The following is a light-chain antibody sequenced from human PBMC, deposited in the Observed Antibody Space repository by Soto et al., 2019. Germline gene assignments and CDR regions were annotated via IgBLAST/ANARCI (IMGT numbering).Light chain of an antibody. CDR3: QSYDNSLIGLI. J-gene: IGLJ2*01. Sequence: QSVLTQPPSVTGAPGQRITISCTGSNSNIGAGFGVHWYQQFPGTALKLLTYVNTTRPSGVPDRFSASKSGTSASLAITGLREEDEAEYYCQSYDNSLIGLIFGGGTQLTVL. CDR1: NSNIGAGFG. V-gene: IGLV1-40*01. CDR2: VNT.